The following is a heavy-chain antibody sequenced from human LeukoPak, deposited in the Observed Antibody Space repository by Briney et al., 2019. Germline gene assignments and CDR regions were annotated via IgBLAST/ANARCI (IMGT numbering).Heavy chain of an antibody. D-gene: IGHD3-10*01. Sequence: TGGSLRLSCAASGFTFNKYWMNWVRQAPGKGLEWVANVRQDGVDKNYVDFVKGRFTISRDNAKNSVYLQMNSLRVEDTAIYYCTVSAGSGFGWGQGTMVTVSS. CDR2: VRQDGVDK. CDR3: TVSAGSGFG. J-gene: IGHJ3*01. CDR1: GFTFNKYW. V-gene: IGHV3-7*02.